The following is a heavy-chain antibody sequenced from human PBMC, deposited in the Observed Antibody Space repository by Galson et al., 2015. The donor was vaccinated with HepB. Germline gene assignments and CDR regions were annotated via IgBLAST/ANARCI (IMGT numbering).Heavy chain of an antibody. J-gene: IGHJ5*02. CDR1: GFTFSSYS. D-gene: IGHD2-8*02. CDR3: TTDVYYSTYWSWLDP. V-gene: IGHV3-23*01. Sequence: SLRLSCAASGFTFSSYSMSWVRQAPGKGLQWVSGISSSGGFTYYADSVKGRFTISRDNSKNTLYLQLNSLRAEDTAVYYCTTDVYYSTYWSWLDPWGQGTLVTVSS. CDR2: ISSSGGFT.